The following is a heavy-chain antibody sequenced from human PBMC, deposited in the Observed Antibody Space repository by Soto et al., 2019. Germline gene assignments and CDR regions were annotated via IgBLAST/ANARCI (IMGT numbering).Heavy chain of an antibody. Sequence: EVQLVESGGGLVQPGGSLRLSCAASGLTFSDRYMDWVRQAPGKGLGWVGRIRKKTNSYTTEYAASVKGRFIISRDDSTNSLYLQMSSLKTEDTAVYYCTTVTTVDYYFDYWGQGTLVTVSS. CDR1: GLTFSDRY. CDR3: TTVTTVDYYFDY. J-gene: IGHJ4*02. D-gene: IGHD4-17*01. CDR2: IRKKTNSYTT. V-gene: IGHV3-72*01.